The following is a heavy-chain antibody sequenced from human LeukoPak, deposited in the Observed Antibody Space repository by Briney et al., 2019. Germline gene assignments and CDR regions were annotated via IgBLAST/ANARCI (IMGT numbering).Heavy chain of an antibody. CDR3: ARGASGTYDY. Sequence: GGSLRLSCATSGFTFDNYFMNWVRQAPGKGLEWVSSISSRSSSIYYSDSAKGRFTISRDNAKNSLSLQMNSLRAEDTAVYFCARGASGTYDYWGQGTLVTVSS. D-gene: IGHD1-26*01. J-gene: IGHJ4*02. V-gene: IGHV3-21*06. CDR2: ISSRSSSI. CDR1: GFTFDNYF.